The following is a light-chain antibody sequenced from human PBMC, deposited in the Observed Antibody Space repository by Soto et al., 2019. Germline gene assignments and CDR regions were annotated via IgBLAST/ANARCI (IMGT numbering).Light chain of an antibody. Sequence: EIVLTQSPGTLSLSTGERATLSCSASQSVSSNYLAWFQQKPGQAPRLLIYAASSRATGIPDRFSGSGSGTDFTLTISRLEPEDFAVYYCQQYGSSPQTFGQGTKVDIK. CDR2: AAS. V-gene: IGKV3-20*01. J-gene: IGKJ1*01. CDR1: QSVSSNY. CDR3: QQYGSSPQT.